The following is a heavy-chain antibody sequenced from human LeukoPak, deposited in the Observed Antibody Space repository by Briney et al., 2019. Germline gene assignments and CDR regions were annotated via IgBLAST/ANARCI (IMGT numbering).Heavy chain of an antibody. CDR2: ISYDGSNK. Sequence: PGGSLRLSCAASGFTFSSYAMSWVRQAPGKGLEWVTVISYDGSNKYNADSVKGRFTISRDNSKNTLYLQMNSLRAEDTAVYYCARVQVAGIPGGAFDIWGQGTMVTVSS. CDR3: ARVQVAGIPGGAFDI. V-gene: IGHV3-30*04. J-gene: IGHJ3*02. D-gene: IGHD6-19*01. CDR1: GFTFSSYA.